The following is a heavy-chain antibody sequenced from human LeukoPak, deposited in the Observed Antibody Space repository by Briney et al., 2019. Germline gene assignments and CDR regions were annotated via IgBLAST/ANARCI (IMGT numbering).Heavy chain of an antibody. Sequence: GGSLRLSCAASGFAFSSYAMSWVRQAPGKGLEWVSAISGSGGSTYYADSVKGRFTISRDNSKNTLSLQLNSLRAEDTAVYYCARESITGTPSRTPDYWGQGTLVTVSS. CDR1: GFAFSSYA. J-gene: IGHJ4*02. D-gene: IGHD1-20*01. V-gene: IGHV3-23*01. CDR3: ARESITGTPSRTPDY. CDR2: ISGSGGST.